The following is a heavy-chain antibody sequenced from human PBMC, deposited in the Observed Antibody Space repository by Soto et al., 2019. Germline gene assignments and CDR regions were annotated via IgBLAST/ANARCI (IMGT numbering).Heavy chain of an antibody. J-gene: IGHJ4*02. V-gene: IGHV3-30*18. CDR2: ISYDGSNK. CDR3: AKAGLLIQLWSPFDY. D-gene: IGHD5-18*01. Sequence: GGSLRLSCAASGFTFSSYGMHWVRQAPGKGLEWVAVISYDGSNKYYADSVKGRFTISRDNSKNTLYLQMNSLRTEDTALYYCAKAGLLIQLWSPFDYWGQGTLVTVSS. CDR1: GFTFSSYG.